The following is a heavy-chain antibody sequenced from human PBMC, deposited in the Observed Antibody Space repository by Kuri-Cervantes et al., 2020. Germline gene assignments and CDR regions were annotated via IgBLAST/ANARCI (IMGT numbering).Heavy chain of an antibody. J-gene: IGHJ4*02. CDR2: INAGNGNT. Sequence: ASVKVSCKASGYTFTSYAMHWVRQAPGQRLEWMGWINAGNGNTNYSQKFQGRVTITRDTSASTAYMELSSLRSEDTAVYYCARGTTGTSKGINLDYWGQGTLVTVSS. CDR3: ARGTTGTSKGINLDY. D-gene: IGHD1-1*01. V-gene: IGHV1-3*01. CDR1: GYTFTSYA.